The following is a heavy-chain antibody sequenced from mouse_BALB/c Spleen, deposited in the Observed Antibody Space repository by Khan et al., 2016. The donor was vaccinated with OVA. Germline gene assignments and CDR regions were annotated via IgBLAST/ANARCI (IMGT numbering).Heavy chain of an antibody. Sequence: QVQLQQSGAELARPGASVKLSCKASGYTFTDYYINWVKQRTGQGLEWIGEISPGSGDTYYNERFKGQATLTADKSSSTAYMQLSSLTSEDSAVYFCARRNYFGYTFAYWGQGTLVTVSA. CDR1: GYTFTDYY. J-gene: IGHJ3*01. D-gene: IGHD1-2*01. V-gene: IGHV1-77*01. CDR2: ISPGSGDT. CDR3: ARRNYFGYTFAY.